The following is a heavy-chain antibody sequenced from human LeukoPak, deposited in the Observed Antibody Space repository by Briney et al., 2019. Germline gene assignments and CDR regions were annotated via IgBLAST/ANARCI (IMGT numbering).Heavy chain of an antibody. Sequence: PGKLSCNPSGATGTTYAISWVRQAPGQGLEWMGGIIPIFGTANYAQKIQGRVTITADESTSTAYMELSSLRSEDTAVYFWARSDSYDILTGRTYYFDYWGQGTLVTVSS. CDR2: IIPIFGTA. V-gene: IGHV1-69*13. D-gene: IGHD3-9*01. CDR1: GATGTTYA. CDR3: ARSDSYDILTGRTYYFDY. J-gene: IGHJ4*02.